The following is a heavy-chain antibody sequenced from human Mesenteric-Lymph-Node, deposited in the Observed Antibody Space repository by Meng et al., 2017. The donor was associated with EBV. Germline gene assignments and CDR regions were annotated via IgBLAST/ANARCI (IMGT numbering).Heavy chain of an antibody. J-gene: IGHJ4*02. V-gene: IGHV3-21*01. CDR2: ISSSSSYM. Sequence: EVQLVESGGGLVNPGGSIRLSCAASGFSFSSYNMNWLRQAPGKGLEWVSSISSSSSYMYYVDSVKGRFTISRDNAKNSVYLQMNGLRVEDSAVYYCGRGASFLDYWGQGILVTVSS. CDR1: GFSFSSYN. CDR3: GRGASFLDY.